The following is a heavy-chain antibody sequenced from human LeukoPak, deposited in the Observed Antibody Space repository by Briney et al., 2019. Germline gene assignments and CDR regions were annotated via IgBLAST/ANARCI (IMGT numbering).Heavy chain of an antibody. J-gene: IGHJ4*02. CDR2: ISSNGGST. CDR3: ASGSRGIAAY. Sequence: GGSLRLSCAASGFTFSSYAMHWVRQAPGKGLEYVSAISSNGGSTYYTNSVKGRFTISRDNSKNTLYLQMGSLRAEDMAVYYCASGSRGIAAYWGQGTLVTVSS. V-gene: IGHV3-64*01. CDR1: GFTFSSYA. D-gene: IGHD6-13*01.